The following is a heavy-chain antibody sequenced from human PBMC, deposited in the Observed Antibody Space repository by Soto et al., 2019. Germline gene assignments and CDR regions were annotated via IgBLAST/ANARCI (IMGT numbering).Heavy chain of an antibody. J-gene: IGHJ4*02. CDR1: GGSFSGYY. V-gene: IGHV4-34*01. D-gene: IGHD1-1*01. CDR3: ARHEGTGTYYLDY. CDR2: INHSGST. Sequence: PSETLSLTCAVYGGSFSGYYWSWIRQPPGKGLEWIGEINHSGSTNYNPSLKSRVTISVDTSKNQFSLNLSSVTAADTAVYYCARHEGTGTYYLDYWGQGTLVTVSS.